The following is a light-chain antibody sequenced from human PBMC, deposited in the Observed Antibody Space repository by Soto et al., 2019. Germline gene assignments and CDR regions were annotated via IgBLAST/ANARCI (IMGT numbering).Light chain of an antibody. J-gene: IGLJ2*01. V-gene: IGLV2-14*01. Sequence: QSVLTQPASVSGSPGPSITISCTGTSSDVGGYNYVSWYQQHPGKAPKLMIYDVSNRPSGVSNRFSGSKSGNTASLTISGLQAEDEADYYCSSYTSSSTPKVVFGGGTKLTVL. CDR3: SSYTSSSTPKVV. CDR2: DVS. CDR1: SSDVGGYNY.